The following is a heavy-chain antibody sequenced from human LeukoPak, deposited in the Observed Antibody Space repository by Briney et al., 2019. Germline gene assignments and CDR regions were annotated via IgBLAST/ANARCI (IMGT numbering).Heavy chain of an antibody. CDR1: GFTFSSYW. D-gene: IGHD4-23*01. V-gene: IGHV3-74*01. CDR3: VRGNDYGGPHY. CDR2: IDRDGNRI. Sequence: GGSLRLSCAVSGFTFSSYWMHWVRQAPGKGLVWVSRIDRDGNRISYADSVKGRFTISRDNGKNTLFLQMNSLRAEDAAVYYCVRGNDYGGPHYWGQGTLVTVSS. J-gene: IGHJ4*02.